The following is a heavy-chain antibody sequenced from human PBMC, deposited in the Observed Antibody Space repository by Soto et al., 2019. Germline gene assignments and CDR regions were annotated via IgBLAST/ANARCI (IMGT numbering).Heavy chain of an antibody. D-gene: IGHD1-26*01. V-gene: IGHV1-69*06. J-gene: IGHJ6*02. CDR3: ARGGASADGMAV. CDR2: IIPIFGTA. CDR1: GGTFSSYA. Sequence: ASVKVSCKASGGTFSSYAISWVRQAPGQGLEWMGGIIPIFGTANYAQKFQGRVTITADKSTSTAYMELSSLRSEDTAVYYCARGGASADGMAVWGQGTTVTVSS.